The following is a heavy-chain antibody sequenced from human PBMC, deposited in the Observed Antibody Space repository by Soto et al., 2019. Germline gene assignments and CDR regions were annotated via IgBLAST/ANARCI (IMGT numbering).Heavy chain of an antibody. J-gene: IGHJ6*03. Sequence: PGESLKISCKGSGYSFTSYWIGWVRQMPGKGLEWMGIIYPGDSDTRYSPSFQGQVTISADKSISTAYLQWSSLKASDTAMYYCEKLVPTIVGVSYYCYMDVWGKGTTVTVSS. D-gene: IGHD2-15*01. CDR3: EKLVPTIVGVSYYCYMDV. CDR1: GYSFTSYW. V-gene: IGHV5-51*01. CDR2: IYPGDSDT.